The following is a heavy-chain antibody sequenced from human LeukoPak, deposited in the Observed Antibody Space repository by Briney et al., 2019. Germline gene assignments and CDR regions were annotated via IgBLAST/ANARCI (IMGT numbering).Heavy chain of an antibody. D-gene: IGHD2-2*01. V-gene: IGHV3-30*18. CDR1: GFTFSSFD. J-gene: IGHJ4*02. CDR3: AKPPDWYCSSPSCHFAAPFDY. Sequence: GGSLRLSCAASGFTFSSFDMSWVRQAPGRGLEWVAVISYDGNKKYYADSVKGRFTISRDNSKNTLYLQMNTLRAEDTAVYYCAKPPDWYCSSPSCHFAAPFDYWGQGTLVTVSS. CDR2: ISYDGNKK.